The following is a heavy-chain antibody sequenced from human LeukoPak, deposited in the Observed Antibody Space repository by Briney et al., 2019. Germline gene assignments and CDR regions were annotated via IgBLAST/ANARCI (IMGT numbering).Heavy chain of an antibody. CDR1: GGTFSSYA. J-gene: IGHJ4*02. Sequence: GASVKVSCKASGGTFSSYAISWVRQAPGQGLEWMGGIIPIFGTANYAQKFQGRVTITADESTSTAYMELSSLRSEDTAVYYRARLGRLANRPFDYWGQGTLVTVSS. CDR3: ARLGRLANRPFDY. V-gene: IGHV1-69*13. CDR2: IIPIFGTA. D-gene: IGHD6-25*01.